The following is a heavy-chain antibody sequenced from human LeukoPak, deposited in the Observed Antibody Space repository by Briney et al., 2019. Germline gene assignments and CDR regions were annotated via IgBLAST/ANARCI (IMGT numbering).Heavy chain of an antibody. Sequence: PGGSLRISCAATGFSFSGYSMNGVRQAPGKGLEWVSYISPSSGTMYYADSVEGRFTISRDNARSSLYLHMNSVRDEDTAVYYCARAAYSSSPDYWGQGTLVTVSS. CDR3: ARAAYSSSPDY. D-gene: IGHD6-13*01. CDR2: ISPSSGTM. CDR1: GFSFSGYS. J-gene: IGHJ4*02. V-gene: IGHV3-48*02.